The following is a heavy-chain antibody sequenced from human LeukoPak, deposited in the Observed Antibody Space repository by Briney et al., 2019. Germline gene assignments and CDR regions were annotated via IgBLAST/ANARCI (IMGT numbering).Heavy chain of an antibody. D-gene: IGHD3-3*01. J-gene: IGHJ4*02. CDR1: GFTFSSFG. CDR2: IYSGGST. CDR3: ASSYYYEGYFDY. Sequence: GGSLRLSCAASGFTFSSFGMNWVHQAPGKELEWVSVIYSGGSTYYADSVKGRFTISRDNSKNTLYLQMNSLRAEDTAVYYCASSYYYEGYFDYWGQGTLVTVSS. V-gene: IGHV3-53*01.